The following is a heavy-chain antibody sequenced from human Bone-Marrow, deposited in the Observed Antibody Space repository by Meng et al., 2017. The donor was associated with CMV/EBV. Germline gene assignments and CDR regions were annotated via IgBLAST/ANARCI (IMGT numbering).Heavy chain of an antibody. V-gene: IGHV1-2*02. CDR2: IRPDGGGT. Sequence: ASVKVSCKASGYPFTDHYIHWVRQAPGQGLEWMGWIRPDGGGTDYAQKFQGRVTMTRDTSVSTAYMELSRLTSDDTAVYFCARTRGTTAMVGGDFYYYYYGMDVWGQGTTVTVSS. D-gene: IGHD5-18*01. J-gene: IGHJ6*02. CDR3: ARTRGTTAMVGGDFYYYYYGMDV. CDR1: GYPFTDHY.